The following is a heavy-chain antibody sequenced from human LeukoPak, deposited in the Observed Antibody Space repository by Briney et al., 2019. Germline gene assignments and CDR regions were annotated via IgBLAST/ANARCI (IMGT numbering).Heavy chain of an antibody. J-gene: IGHJ6*02. CDR1: GFTFSSYA. V-gene: IGHV3-23*01. CDR3: AKDGAYYYYGMDV. D-gene: IGHD4/OR15-4a*01. Sequence: GGSLRLSCAASGFTFSSYAMSWVRQAPGKGLEWVSAISGSGGSTYYADSVKGRFTISRDNSRNTLYLQMNSLRAEDTAVYYCAKDGAYYYYGMDVWGQGTTVTVSS. CDR2: ISGSGGST.